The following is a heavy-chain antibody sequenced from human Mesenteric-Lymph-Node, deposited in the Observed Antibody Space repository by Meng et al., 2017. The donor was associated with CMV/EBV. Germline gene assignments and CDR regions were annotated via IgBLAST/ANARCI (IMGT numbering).Heavy chain of an antibody. CDR1: GFTFSSYS. D-gene: IGHD2-2*01. J-gene: IGHJ4*02. CDR2: ISSSSSYI. Sequence: GGSLRLSCAASGFTFSSYSMNWVRQAPGKGLEWVSSISSSSSYIYYADSVKGRFTISRDNAKNSLYLQMNSLRAEDTALYYCARVDSLVVVPAPLGYWGQGTLVTVSS. CDR3: ARVDSLVVVPAPLGY. V-gene: IGHV3-21*04.